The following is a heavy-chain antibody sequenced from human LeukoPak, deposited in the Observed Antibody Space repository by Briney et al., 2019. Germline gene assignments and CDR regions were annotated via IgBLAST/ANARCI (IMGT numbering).Heavy chain of an antibody. CDR1: GFTVSSNY. CDR2: IYSGGST. V-gene: IGHV3-53*01. CDR3: ARDIYGDYGDY. D-gene: IGHD4-17*01. J-gene: IGHJ4*02. Sequence: GGSLRLSCAASGFTVSSNYMSWVRQAPGKGLEWVSVIYSGGSTYCADSVKGRFTISRDNSKNTLYLQMNSLRAEDTAVYYCARDIYGDYGDYWGQGTLVTVSS.